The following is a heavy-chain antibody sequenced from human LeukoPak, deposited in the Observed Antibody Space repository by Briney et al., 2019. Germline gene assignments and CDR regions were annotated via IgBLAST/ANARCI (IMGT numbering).Heavy chain of an antibody. CDR2: INPNSGGT. V-gene: IGHV1-2*02. J-gene: IGHJ5*02. CDR1: GYTFTGYY. CDR3: AREVYSSSWYWFDP. Sequence: ASVKVSCKASGYTFTGYYMHWVRQAPGQGLEWMGWINPNSGGTNYAQKFQGRVTMTRDTSISTAYMELSSLRSEDTAVYYCAREVYSSSWYWFDPWGQGTLVTVSS. D-gene: IGHD6-13*01.